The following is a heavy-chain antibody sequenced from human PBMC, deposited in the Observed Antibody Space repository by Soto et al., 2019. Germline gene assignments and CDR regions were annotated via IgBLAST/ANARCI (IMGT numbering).Heavy chain of an antibody. CDR2: IYSSGST. CDR3: AKNWNWGSLVH. Sequence: SETLSLTCTVSGGSISTYYWSWIRQSPGRELEWIGYIYSSGSTNYNPSLKSRVTISVDTPKNQFSLKLSSVTAADTAVYYCAKNWNWGSLVHWGQGTLVTVSS. J-gene: IGHJ4*02. D-gene: IGHD7-27*01. CDR1: GGSISTYY. V-gene: IGHV4-59*08.